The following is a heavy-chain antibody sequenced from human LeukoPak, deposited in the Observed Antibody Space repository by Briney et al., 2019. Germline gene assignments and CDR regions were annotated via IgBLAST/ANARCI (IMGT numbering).Heavy chain of an antibody. CDR3: ARGGGYNWFDP. V-gene: IGHV4-59*12. CDR1: GGSISSYY. J-gene: IGHJ5*02. D-gene: IGHD4-23*01. Sequence: PSETLSLTCSVSGGSISSYYWSWIRQPPGKGLEWIGYIHYSGSTNYNPSLKSRVTISVDTSKNQFSLKLNSVTAADTAVYYCARGGGYNWFDPWGQGTLVTVSS. CDR2: IHYSGST.